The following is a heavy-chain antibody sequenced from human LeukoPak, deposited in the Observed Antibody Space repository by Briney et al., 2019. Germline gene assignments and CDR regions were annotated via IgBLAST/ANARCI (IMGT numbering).Heavy chain of an antibody. CDR1: GGSISSSSYY. CDR3: AIWCIATAGRDRGYSRGYKNICFAR. Sequence: SETLSLTCTVSGGSISSSSYYWGWIRQPPGKGLEGIGSIYYSGSTYYNPSLKSRVTISVDTSKSQLSLNRTSCTAADTAVYFCAIWCIATAGRDRGYSRGYKNICFARWGQGTLVTVSS. CDR2: IYYSGST. D-gene: IGHD6-25*01. J-gene: IGHJ5*02. V-gene: IGHV4-39*07.